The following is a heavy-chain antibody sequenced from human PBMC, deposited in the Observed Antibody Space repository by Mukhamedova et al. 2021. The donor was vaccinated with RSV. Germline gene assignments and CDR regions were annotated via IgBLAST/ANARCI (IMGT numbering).Heavy chain of an antibody. D-gene: IGHD3-10*01. Sequence: RYSPSFQGQVTISADKSISTAYLQWSSLKASDTAMYYCARLRYYGSGSSYFDYWGQGTLVTVSS. CDR3: ARLRYYGSGSSYFDY. J-gene: IGHJ4*02. V-gene: IGHV5-51*01.